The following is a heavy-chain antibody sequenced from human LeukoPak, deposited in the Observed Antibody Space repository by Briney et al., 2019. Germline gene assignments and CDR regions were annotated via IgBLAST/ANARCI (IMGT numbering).Heavy chain of an antibody. J-gene: IGHJ4*02. V-gene: IGHV3-53*01. Sequence: GGSLRLSCATSGVTFSNTYVSWVRQAPGKGLEWVSVIYSGGSTYYADSVKGRFTMSKDNSKNTYYLQMNSLRVEDTAVYHCARDHISSGWYVGFDYWGQGTLVTVSS. CDR3: ARDHISSGWYVGFDY. D-gene: IGHD6-19*01. CDR2: IYSGGST. CDR1: GVTFSNTY.